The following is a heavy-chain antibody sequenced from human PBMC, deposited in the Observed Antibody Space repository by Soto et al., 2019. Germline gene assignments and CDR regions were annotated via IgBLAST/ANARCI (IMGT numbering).Heavy chain of an antibody. CDR1: GGTFSSYA. CDR2: MNPNSGNT. J-gene: IGHJ5*02. V-gene: IGHV1-8*02. Sequence: SVKVSCKASGGTFSSYAISWVRQAPGQGLEWMGWMNPNSGNTGYAQKFQGRVTMTRNTSISKAYMKLRNLRSDDTAIFYCARMATFGSLNWCDPWGQGTLVTVSS. CDR3: ARMATFGSLNWCDP. D-gene: IGHD3-16*01.